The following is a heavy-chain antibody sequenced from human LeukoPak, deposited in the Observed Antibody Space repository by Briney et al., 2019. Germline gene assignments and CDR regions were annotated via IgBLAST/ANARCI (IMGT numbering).Heavy chain of an antibody. J-gene: IGHJ4*02. CDR3: ARVGPGDFDY. D-gene: IGHD7-27*01. CDR2: IYYSGNT. V-gene: IGHV4-59*01. Sequence: PSETLSLTCTVSGGSISTYYWSGTRQPPGKGLEWIGYIYYSGNTNYNPSLKSRVTIAVDTSKNQFSLKLNSVTAADTAVYYCARVGPGDFDYWGQGTLVTVSS. CDR1: GGSISTYY.